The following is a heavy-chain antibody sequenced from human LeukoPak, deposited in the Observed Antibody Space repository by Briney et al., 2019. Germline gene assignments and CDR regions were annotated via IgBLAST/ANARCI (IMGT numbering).Heavy chain of an antibody. CDR3: ARSLPIVAAGEYFQH. CDR1: GGSISSYY. Sequence: SETLSLTCTVSGGSISSYYWSWIRQPAGKGLEWIGRIYTSGSTNYNPSLKSRVTMSVDTSKNQFSLKLSSVTAADTAVYYCARSLPIVAAGEYFQHWGQGTLVTVSS. CDR2: IYTSGST. J-gene: IGHJ1*01. V-gene: IGHV4-4*07. D-gene: IGHD6-13*01.